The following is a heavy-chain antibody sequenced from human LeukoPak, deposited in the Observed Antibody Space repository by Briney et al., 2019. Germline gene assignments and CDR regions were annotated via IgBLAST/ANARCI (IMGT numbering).Heavy chain of an antibody. Sequence: GGSLRLSCAASGFTFRSYGMHWVRQALGKGLEWVALIWYDGSNQYYADSVKGRFTISRDNSKNTLYLQMNSLRAEDTAVYYCARGDIVGATTTPFDYWGQGTLVTVSS. CDR3: ARGDIVGATTTPFDY. J-gene: IGHJ4*02. CDR1: GFTFRSYG. V-gene: IGHV3-33*01. D-gene: IGHD1-26*01. CDR2: IWYDGSNQ.